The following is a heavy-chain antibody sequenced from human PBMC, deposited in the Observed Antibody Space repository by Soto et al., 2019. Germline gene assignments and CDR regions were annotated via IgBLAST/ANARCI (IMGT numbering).Heavy chain of an antibody. V-gene: IGHV4-34*02. CDR2: INHSKIT. J-gene: IGHJ4*02. CDR3: ARLCRWSGFYCWDPRGFDF. CDR1: GGSFNGYY. Sequence: QVQLQQWGSGLLRPSETLSLTCGVHGGSFNGYYWTWIRQAPGKGLDWIGEINHSKITNYNPSLKIRVTISLDTSKRQISLDLRSVTAADTAVYYCARLCRWSGFYCWDPRGFDFWGPGTLVTVSS. D-gene: IGHD3-3*01.